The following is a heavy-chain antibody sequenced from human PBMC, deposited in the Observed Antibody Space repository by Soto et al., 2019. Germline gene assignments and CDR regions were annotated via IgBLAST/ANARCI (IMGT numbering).Heavy chain of an antibody. D-gene: IGHD6-13*01. V-gene: IGHV1-69*08. CDR2: IIPVLGVA. Sequence: QVQLVQSGAEVKKPGSSVKVSCKASGGNFRSQSISISRVRQAPGQGLEWMVRIIPVLGVANYAQKFQGRVTITADKSKSTAHVEMRSLRSEDTATYYCARDRDVAAPGTVNSNYYYGMDVWGQGTTVTVS. CDR1: GGNFRSQS. CDR3: ARDRDVAAPGTVNSNYYYGMDV. J-gene: IGHJ6*02.